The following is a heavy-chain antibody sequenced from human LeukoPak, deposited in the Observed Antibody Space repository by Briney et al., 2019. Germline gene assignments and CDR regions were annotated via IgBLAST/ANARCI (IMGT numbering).Heavy chain of an antibody. CDR1: RFSLTTSGMC. CDR2: IDWDEDK. D-gene: IGHD1-26*01. Sequence: ESGPALVKPTQTLTLTCTFSRFSLTTSGMCVSWIRQPPGKALEWLARIDWDEDKYYSASLKTRLTISKDTSINQVVLTMTNMDRVGTATYFCARMGCGKYPNYFDYWGQGTLVTVSS. V-gene: IGHV2-70*11. J-gene: IGHJ4*02. CDR3: ARMGCGKYPNYFDY.